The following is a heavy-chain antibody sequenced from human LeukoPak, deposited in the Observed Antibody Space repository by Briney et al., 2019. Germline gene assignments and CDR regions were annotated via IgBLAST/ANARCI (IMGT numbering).Heavy chain of an antibody. CDR1: GGSISSSSYY. D-gene: IGHD5-24*01. V-gene: IGHV4-39*07. Sequence: SETLSLTCTVSGGSISSSSYYWGWIRQPPGKGLEWIGSIYYSGSTNYNPSLKSRVTISVDTSKNQFSLKLSSVTAADTAVYYCAREWGRDGYNYQDSAFDIWGQGTMVTVSS. J-gene: IGHJ3*02. CDR2: IYYSGST. CDR3: AREWGRDGYNYQDSAFDI.